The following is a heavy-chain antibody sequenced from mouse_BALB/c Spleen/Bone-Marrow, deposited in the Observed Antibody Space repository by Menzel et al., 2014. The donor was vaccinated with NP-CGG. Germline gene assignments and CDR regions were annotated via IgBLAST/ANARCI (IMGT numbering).Heavy chain of an antibody. CDR2: IWAGGST. CDR3: ARDGATATLAY. CDR1: GFSLTNYC. D-gene: IGHD1-2*01. Sequence: QVQLQQSGPGLVAPSQSLSITCTVSGFSLTNYCVHRVRQPPGKGLEWLGAIWAGGSTNYKSALMSRLSISKDNSKSQVFLKMNSLQTDDTAIYYCARDGATATLAYWGQGTLVTVSA. V-gene: IGHV2-9*02. J-gene: IGHJ3*01.